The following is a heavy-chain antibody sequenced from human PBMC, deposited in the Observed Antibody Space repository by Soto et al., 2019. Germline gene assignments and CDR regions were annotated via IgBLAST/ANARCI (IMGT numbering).Heavy chain of an antibody. Sequence: GASVKVSCKASGYTFTSYGISWVRQAPGQGLEWMGWISAYNGNTNYAQKLQGRVTMTTDTSTSTAYMELRSLRSYDTAVYYCARESVLYGDYDMDVWGKGTTVTVSS. CDR1: GYTFTSYG. D-gene: IGHD4-17*01. CDR3: ARESVLYGDYDMDV. V-gene: IGHV1-18*01. J-gene: IGHJ6*03. CDR2: ISAYNGNT.